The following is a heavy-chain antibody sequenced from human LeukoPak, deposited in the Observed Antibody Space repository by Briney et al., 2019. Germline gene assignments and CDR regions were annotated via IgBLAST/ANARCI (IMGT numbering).Heavy chain of an antibody. CDR2: ISWNSGNM. V-gene: IGHV3-9*03. D-gene: IGHD6-6*01. CDR3: AKGPEYSSSSGLYFQR. Sequence: PGGSLRLSCAASGFTFDDYAMHWVRQAPGKGLEWVSSISWNSGNMGYADSVKGRFTISRDNAKNSLYLQMNSLRAEDMALYYCAKGPEYSSSSGLYFQRWGQGTLVTVSS. J-gene: IGHJ1*01. CDR1: GFTFDDYA.